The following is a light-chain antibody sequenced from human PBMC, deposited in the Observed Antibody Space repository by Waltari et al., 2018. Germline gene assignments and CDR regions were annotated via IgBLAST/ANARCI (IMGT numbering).Light chain of an antibody. CDR2: EFT. CDR1: SNDVGSYNL. CDR3: CSYAGSNTVM. J-gene: IGLJ3*02. Sequence: QSALTQPASVSGSPGQSITISCIGSSNDVGSYNLVSWYQQHPGKVPKLMIYEFTKRPSGVSNRFSGSKSGNTASLTISGLQADDEGNYYCCSYAGSNTVMFGGGTKLTVL. V-gene: IGLV2-23*02.